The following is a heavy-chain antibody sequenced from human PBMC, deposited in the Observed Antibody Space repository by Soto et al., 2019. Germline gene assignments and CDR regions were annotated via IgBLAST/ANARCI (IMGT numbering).Heavy chain of an antibody. D-gene: IGHD4-17*01. CDR2: FTPALGTA. CDR1: GGTYSSYP. CDR3: AREGGDGYGGEGYWFLDL. J-gene: IGHJ2*01. V-gene: IGHV1-69*06. Sequence: QAQLVQSGAEMKQPGSSVKVSCKASGGTYSSYPINWVRQAPGHGLEWLGSFTPALGTANYPKKFQVRPTITADTSASTTSLELRSLRSEDTGLSYCAREGGDGYGGEGYWFLDLWGRGTIVTVSS.